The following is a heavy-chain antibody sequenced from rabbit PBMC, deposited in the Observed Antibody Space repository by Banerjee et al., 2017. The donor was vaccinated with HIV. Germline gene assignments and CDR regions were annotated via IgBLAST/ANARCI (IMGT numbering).Heavy chain of an antibody. D-gene: IGHD4-1*01. CDR2: IDGGGSANT. V-gene: IGHV1S40*01. Sequence: VRQAPGKGLEWIACIDGGGSANTYYASWAKGRFTTSKTSSTTVTLQMTSLTAADTATYFCARDLAGVIGWNFNLWGPGTLVTVS. J-gene: IGHJ4*01. CDR3: ARDLAGVIGWNFNL.